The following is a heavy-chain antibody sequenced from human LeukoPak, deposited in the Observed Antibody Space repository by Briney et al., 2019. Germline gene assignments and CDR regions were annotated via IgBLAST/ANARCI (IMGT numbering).Heavy chain of an antibody. CDR1: GFTFSVSP. D-gene: IGHD3-22*01. Sequence: TGGSLRLSCAASGFTFSVSPMHWVRQAPGKGLEWVAGVSHDGIGTYYADSVKGRFTISRDNSKNTLYLQMNSLRAEDTAVYYCARESGSSGYVGYFDFRGQGNLVTVSS. V-gene: IGHV3-30*04. J-gene: IGHJ4*02. CDR2: VSHDGIGT. CDR3: ARESGSSGYVGYFDF.